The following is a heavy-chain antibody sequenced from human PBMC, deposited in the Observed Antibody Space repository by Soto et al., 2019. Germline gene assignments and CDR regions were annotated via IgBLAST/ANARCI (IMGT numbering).Heavy chain of an antibody. J-gene: IGHJ4*02. V-gene: IGHV1-69*08. D-gene: IGHD4-17*01. CDR2: IIPILGIA. CDR3: ARDVGDGYGYYGNFGY. CDR1: GGTFSSYT. Sequence: QVQLVQSGAEVKKPGSSVKVSCKASGGTFSSYTISWVRQAPGQGLEWMGRIIPILGIANYAQKFQGRVTITADKSTSTAYMEMSSLRSEDTAVYYCARDVGDGYGYYGNFGYWGQGTLVTVSS.